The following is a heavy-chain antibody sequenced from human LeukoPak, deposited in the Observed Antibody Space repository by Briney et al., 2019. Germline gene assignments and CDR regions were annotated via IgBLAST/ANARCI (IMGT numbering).Heavy chain of an antibody. CDR1: VDGFRVKA. V-gene: IGHV3-30-3*01. CDR2: MSYDGTNK. D-gene: IGHD1-1*01. J-gene: IGHJ4*02. CDR3: ARRWRSPNY. Sequence: PGGSLRLSCHASVDGFRVKALHGNRQAPGKGLEWVAVMSYDGTNKYYADSVKGRFTISRDNSKNTLYLQMNSLRAEDTAVYYCARRWRSPNYWGQGTLVTVSS.